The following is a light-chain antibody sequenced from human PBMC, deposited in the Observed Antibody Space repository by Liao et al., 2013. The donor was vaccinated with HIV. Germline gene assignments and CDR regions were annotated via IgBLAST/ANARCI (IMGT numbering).Light chain of an antibody. CDR2: HGI. J-gene: IGLJ3*02. CDR3: QVWDSSSDHRV. Sequence: SYELTQPPSVSVFPGQTARITCSADAVPNQYAFWYQQKPGQAPVLVIFHGIDRPSGISDRFSGSTSENTATLTISRVEAGDEADYYCQVWDSSSDHRVFGGGTKLTVL. CDR1: AVPNQY. V-gene: IGLV3-21*01.